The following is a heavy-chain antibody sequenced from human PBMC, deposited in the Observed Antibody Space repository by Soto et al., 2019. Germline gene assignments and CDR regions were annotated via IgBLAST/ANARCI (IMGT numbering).Heavy chain of an antibody. D-gene: IGHD3-22*01. J-gene: IGHJ4*02. CDR1: GFTFSSYG. CDR3: AKHLSTGYFFY. Sequence: QVQLVESGGGVVQPGRSLRLSCAASGFTFSSYGMHWVRQAPGKGLEWVAVISSDGTNKYYADSVKGRFTISRDNSKHPLYLQMTSLRAEEAAVYYCAKHLSTGYFFYWGEITLVTVSS. V-gene: IGHV3-30*18. CDR2: ISSDGTNK.